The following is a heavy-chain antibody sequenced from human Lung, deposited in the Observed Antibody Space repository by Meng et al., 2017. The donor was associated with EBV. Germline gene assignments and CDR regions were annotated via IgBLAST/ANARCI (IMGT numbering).Heavy chain of an antibody. CDR2: IYHSGST. V-gene: IGHV4-4*02. D-gene: IGHD6-19*01. Sequence: VQLQESGPGLVKPSGTLSLTCAVSGGSISSSNWWSWVRQPPGKGLEWIGEIYHSGSTNYNPSLKSRVTISVDTSKNQFSLKLSSVTAADTAVYYCARSYSSGWYTLFDYWGQGTLVTVSS. CDR1: GGSISSSNW. J-gene: IGHJ4*02. CDR3: ARSYSSGWYTLFDY.